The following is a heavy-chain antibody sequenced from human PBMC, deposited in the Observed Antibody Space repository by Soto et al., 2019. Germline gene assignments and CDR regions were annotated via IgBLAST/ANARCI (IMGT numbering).Heavy chain of an antibody. CDR3: AHRLKDFMSGYYFDY. D-gene: IGHD3-3*01. Sequence: QITLKESGPTLVKPTQTLTLTCTFSGFSLSTSGVGVGWIRQPPGKALVWLALIYWDDDKRYSPSLKSRLTITKDTSKNQVVLTMTNMDPVDTATYYCAHRLKDFMSGYYFDYWGQGTLVTVSS. V-gene: IGHV2-5*02. J-gene: IGHJ4*02. CDR2: IYWDDDK. CDR1: GFSLSTSGVG.